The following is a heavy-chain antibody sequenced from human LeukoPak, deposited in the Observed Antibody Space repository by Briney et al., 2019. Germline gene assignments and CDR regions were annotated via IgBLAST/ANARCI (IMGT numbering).Heavy chain of an antibody. V-gene: IGHV3-11*01. D-gene: IGHD3-10*01. CDR2: ISSSGSTI. Sequence: PGGSLRLSCAASGFTFSDYYMSWIRQAPGKGLEWVSYISSSGSTIYYADSVKGRFTTSRDNAKNSLYLQMNSLRAEDTAVYYCAAYYYGSGSYSLDYWGQGTLVTVSS. CDR3: AAYYYGSGSYSLDY. CDR1: GFTFSDYY. J-gene: IGHJ4*02.